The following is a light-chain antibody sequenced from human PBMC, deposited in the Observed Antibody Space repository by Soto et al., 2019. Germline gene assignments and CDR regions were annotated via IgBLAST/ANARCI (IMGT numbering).Light chain of an antibody. CDR2: GNS. CDR1: SSKNGAGYD. CDR3: QSYDSSLSGGYV. V-gene: IGLV1-40*01. J-gene: IGLJ1*01. Sequence: VRTQPPSVFGASRGGGTISCTGSSSKNGAGYDVHWYQQLPGTAPKLLIYGNSNRPSGVPDRFSGSKSGTSASLAITGLQAEDEADYYCQSYDSSLSGGYVFGTGTKVPVL.